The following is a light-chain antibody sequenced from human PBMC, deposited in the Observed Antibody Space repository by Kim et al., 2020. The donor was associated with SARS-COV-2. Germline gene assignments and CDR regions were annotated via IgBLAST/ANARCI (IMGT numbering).Light chain of an antibody. Sequence: SASVGDRVTITCRASQSIDSWLAWYQQKPGKAPKLLIYKASTLESGVPSRFSGSGSGTEFTLPISSLQPDDVATYCCQQYFTYPYIFGQGTKLEI. CDR3: QQYFTYPYI. CDR1: QSIDSW. V-gene: IGKV1-5*03. J-gene: IGKJ2*01. CDR2: KAS.